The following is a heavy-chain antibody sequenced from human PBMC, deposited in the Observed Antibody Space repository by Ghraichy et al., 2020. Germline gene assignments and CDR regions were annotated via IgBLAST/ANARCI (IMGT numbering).Heavy chain of an antibody. D-gene: IGHD5-18*01. V-gene: IGHV4-30-4*07. CDR2: IYYSGST. Sequence: SETLSLTCAVSGGSISSGGYSWSWIRQPPGKGLGWIGYIYYSGSTYYNPSLKSRVTISVDTSKNQFSLKLSSVTAADTAVYYCARGGYSYGYRGSGAFDMWGQGTMVTVSS. CDR3: ARGGYSYGYRGSGAFDM. J-gene: IGHJ3*02. CDR1: GGSISSGGYS.